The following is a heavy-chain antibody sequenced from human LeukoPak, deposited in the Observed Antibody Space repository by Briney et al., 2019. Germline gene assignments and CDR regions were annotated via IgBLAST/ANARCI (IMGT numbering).Heavy chain of an antibody. V-gene: IGHV3-33*01. CDR2: IWYDGSNK. J-gene: IGHJ5*01. Sequence: PGGSQRLSCAASGLTFSSYGMHWVRQAPGKGLEWVAVIWYDGSNKYYADSVKGRFSISRDNAKNSLYLQMNSLRAEDTAVYECAREEGYCTNGVCYYWFDSWGRGTLATVSS. CDR3: AREEGYCTNGVCYYWFDS. CDR1: GLTFSSYG. D-gene: IGHD2-8*01.